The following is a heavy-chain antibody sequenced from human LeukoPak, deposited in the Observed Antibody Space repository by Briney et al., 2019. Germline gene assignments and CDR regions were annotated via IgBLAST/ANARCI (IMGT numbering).Heavy chain of an antibody. V-gene: IGHV4-38-2*02. D-gene: IGHD6-13*01. CDR2: IYHSGST. Sequence: SETLSLTCTVSGYSISSGYYWGWIRQPPGKGLEWIGSIYHSGSTYYNPSLKSRVTISVDTSKNQFSLKLSSVTAADTAVYYCARAGIAAAGLDYWGQGTLVIVSS. J-gene: IGHJ4*02. CDR1: GYSISSGYY. CDR3: ARAGIAAAGLDY.